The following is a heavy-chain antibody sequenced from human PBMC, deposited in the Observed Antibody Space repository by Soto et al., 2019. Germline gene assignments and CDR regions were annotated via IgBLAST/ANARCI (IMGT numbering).Heavy chain of an antibody. CDR1: GYTFNKYS. Sequence: QGQLVQSGAEVKKPGASVKVSCKASGYTFNKYSISWVRQAPGQGLEWMGWISASNGNTDFAQKFQGRVTMAIDTSTRTAYMELRSLRSDDTAVFYCTIGHGDFAGDFDYLGEGTLVTVSS. CDR2: ISASNGNT. J-gene: IGHJ4*02. CDR3: TIGHGDFAGDFDY. V-gene: IGHV1-18*04. D-gene: IGHD4-17*01.